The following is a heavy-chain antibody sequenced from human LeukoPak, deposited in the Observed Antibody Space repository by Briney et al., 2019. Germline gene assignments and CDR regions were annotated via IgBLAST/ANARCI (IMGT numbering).Heavy chain of an antibody. CDR3: ARSGEIITTESPYYFDY. J-gene: IGHJ4*02. CDR1: GGSISSYY. D-gene: IGHD3-22*01. Sequence: PSETLSLTCTASGGSISSYYWSWIRQPPGKGLEWIGYIYYSGSTNYNPSLKSRVTISVDTSKNQFSLKLSSVTAADTAVYYCARSGEIITTESPYYFDYWGQGTLVTVSS. V-gene: IGHV4-59*12. CDR2: IYYSGST.